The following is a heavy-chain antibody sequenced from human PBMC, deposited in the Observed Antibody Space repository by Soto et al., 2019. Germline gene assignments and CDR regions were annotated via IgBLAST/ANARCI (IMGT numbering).Heavy chain of an antibody. CDR1: GFTFSSYA. CDR2: ISGSGGST. V-gene: IGHV3-23*01. Sequence: GGSLRLSCAASGFTFSSYAMSWVRQAPGKGLEWVSAISGSGGSTYYADSVKGRFTISRDNSKNTLYLQMNSLRAEDTAVYYCAQTAITYCGGDCYSYYWGQGTLVTVS. D-gene: IGHD2-21*02. J-gene: IGHJ4*02. CDR3: AQTAITYCGGDCYSYY.